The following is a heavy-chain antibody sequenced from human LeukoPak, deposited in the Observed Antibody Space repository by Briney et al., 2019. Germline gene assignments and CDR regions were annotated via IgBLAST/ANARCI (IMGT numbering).Heavy chain of an antibody. CDR2: IWYDGSNK. Sequence: PGGSLRLSCAASGFTFSSYGMHWVRQAPGKGLEWVAVIWYDGSNKCYADSVKGRFTISRDNSKNTLYLQMNSLRAEDTAVYYCAKDGIHCSSTGCYSAGNNWFDPWGQGTLVTVSS. CDR3: AKDGIHCSSTGCYSAGNNWFDP. CDR1: GFTFSSYG. J-gene: IGHJ5*02. D-gene: IGHD2-2*02. V-gene: IGHV3-33*06.